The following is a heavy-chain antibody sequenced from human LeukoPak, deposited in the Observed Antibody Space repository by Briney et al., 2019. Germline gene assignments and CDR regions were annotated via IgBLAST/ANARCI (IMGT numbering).Heavy chain of an antibody. CDR3: ARDPFSRGFGAFDV. D-gene: IGHD2-2*01. J-gene: IGHJ3*01. CDR2: INEVGRVK. V-gene: IGHV3-7*04. Sequence: GGALRLSCAASGFTFNTFWMTWVRQAPGKGLEWVADINEVGRVKVYLHSLKGRITVSRDNAKNTVHLQMDSMRVGDTALYYCARDPFSRGFGAFDVWGQGTMVTVSS. CDR1: GFTFNTFW.